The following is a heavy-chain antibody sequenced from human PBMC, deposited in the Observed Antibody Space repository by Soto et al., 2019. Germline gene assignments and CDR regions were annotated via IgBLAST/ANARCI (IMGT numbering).Heavy chain of an antibody. CDR2: INPIGDDT. V-gene: IGHV1-46*01. D-gene: IGHD7-27*01. CDR1: GYRFISYF. Sequence: GASVKVSCKASGYRFISYFIHWVRQAPGQGLEWMGIINPIGDDTTYAPKFQGRVTVISDTSTSTVYMELSSLTSEDTAVYYCARETGEVRRDFDIRGQGTMVPVSS. CDR3: ARETGEVRRDFDI. J-gene: IGHJ3*02.